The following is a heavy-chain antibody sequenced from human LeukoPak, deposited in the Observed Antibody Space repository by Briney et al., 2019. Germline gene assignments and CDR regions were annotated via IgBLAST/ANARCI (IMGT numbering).Heavy chain of an antibody. CDR3: AGSTSGDAFDI. CDR1: GYIFTYYY. Sequence: ASVKVSCKASGYIFTYYYMHWVRQAPGQGLEWMGRINPNSGDTNSAQKFQGRVTMTRDTSISTVDVELSGLRSDDTAVFYCAGSTSGDAFDIWGQGTMVTVSS. D-gene: IGHD3-10*01. J-gene: IGHJ3*02. CDR2: INPNSGDT. V-gene: IGHV1-2*06.